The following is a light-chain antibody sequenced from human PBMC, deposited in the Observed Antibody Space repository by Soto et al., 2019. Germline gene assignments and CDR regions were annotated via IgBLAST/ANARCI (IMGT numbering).Light chain of an antibody. CDR1: QGISKY. CDR2: APS. CDR3: EQSYGPSSWT. J-gene: IGKJ1*01. Sequence: DIQMTQSPSSLSASIGERVTITCRASQGISKYLNWYEQSTGKAPKPLIYAPSNFQTGVPSRFSDSASGTDFTIFTLTINSLHPEDFATYYCEQSYGPSSWTFGQGTKVEIK. V-gene: IGKV1-39*01.